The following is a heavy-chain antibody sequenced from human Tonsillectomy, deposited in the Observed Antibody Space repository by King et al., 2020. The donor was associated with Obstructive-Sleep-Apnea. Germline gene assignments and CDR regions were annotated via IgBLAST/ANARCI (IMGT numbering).Heavy chain of an antibody. D-gene: IGHD1-1*01. CDR2: IYYSGST. CDR1: GGSIRSTSYY. J-gene: IGHJ3*02. CDR3: ASELQRDVPTVKNAFDI. V-gene: IGHV4-39*07. Sequence: LQLQESGPGLVKPSETLSLTCTVSGGSIRSTSYYWGWIRQPPGKGLEWIGSIYYSGSTYYNPSLKSRVTMSVDTSKNQFSLKLTSVTAADTAMYYCASELQRDVPTVKNAFDIWGQGTMVTVSS.